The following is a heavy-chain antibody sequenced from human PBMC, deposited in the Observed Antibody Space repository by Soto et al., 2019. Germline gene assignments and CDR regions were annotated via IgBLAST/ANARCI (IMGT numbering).Heavy chain of an antibody. J-gene: IGHJ5*02. CDR2: IYTSGST. D-gene: IGHD6-19*01. Sequence: SETLSLTCTVSGGSISSYYWSWIRQPAGKGLEWIGRIYTSGSTNYNPSLKSRVTMSVDTSKNQFSLKLSSVTAADTAVYYCARDVIAVPRGNWFDPWGQGTLVTVSS. CDR1: GGSISSYY. CDR3: ARDVIAVPRGNWFDP. V-gene: IGHV4-4*07.